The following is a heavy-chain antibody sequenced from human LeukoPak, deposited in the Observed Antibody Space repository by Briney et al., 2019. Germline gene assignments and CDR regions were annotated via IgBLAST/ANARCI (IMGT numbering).Heavy chain of an antibody. J-gene: IGHJ2*01. CDR1: DDSISDYY. CDR3: ARAGYYDSRGFDL. V-gene: IGHV4-59*01. D-gene: IGHD3-22*01. CDR2: IYSSGST. Sequence: SETLSLTCTVSDDSISDYYRGWIRQPPGKGLEWIGYIYSSGSTNYNPSLKSRVTISVDTSKSQFSLKLSSVTAADTAVYYCARAGYYDSRGFDLWGRGTLVTVSS.